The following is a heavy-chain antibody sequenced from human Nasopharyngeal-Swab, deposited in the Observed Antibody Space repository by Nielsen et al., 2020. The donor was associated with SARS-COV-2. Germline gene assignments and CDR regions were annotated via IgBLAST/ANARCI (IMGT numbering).Heavy chain of an antibody. V-gene: IGHV3-13*05. D-gene: IGHD6-19*01. CDR1: GFTFSSYD. CDR2: IGTAGDP. Sequence: GGSLRLSCAASGFTFSSYDMHWVRQATGKGLEWVSAIGTAGDPYYPGSVKGRFTISRENAKNSLYLQMNSLRAGDTAVYYCARARSVASTGDDAFDIWGQGTMVTVSS. J-gene: IGHJ3*02. CDR3: ARARSVASTGDDAFDI.